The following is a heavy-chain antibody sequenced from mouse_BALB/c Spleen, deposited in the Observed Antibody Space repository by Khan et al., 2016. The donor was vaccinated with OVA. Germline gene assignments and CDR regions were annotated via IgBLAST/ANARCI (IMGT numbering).Heavy chain of an antibody. CDR3: ASPLTGSFAY. D-gene: IGHD4-1*01. Sequence: EVELVESGGDLVKPGGSLKLSCAASGYTFTSYSMSWVRQTPDKRLEWAATISSGGDYTHYPDSVKGQSTISGDNAKNTLYLQMSSLTSEDTAMYYCASPLTGSFAYWGQGTLVTVSA. CDR2: ISSGGDYT. J-gene: IGHJ3*01. CDR1: GYTFTSYS. V-gene: IGHV5-6*01.